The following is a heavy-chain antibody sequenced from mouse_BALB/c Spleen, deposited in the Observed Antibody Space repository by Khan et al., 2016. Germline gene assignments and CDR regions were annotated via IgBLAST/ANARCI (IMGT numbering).Heavy chain of an antibody. V-gene: IGHV1-4*01. CDR3: AREIYGHYPFGY. CDR1: GYTFTYYA. D-gene: IGHD2-1*01. J-gene: IGHJ2*01. Sequence: QIQLVQSGAELARPGASVKMSCKASGYTFTYYAMHWVKQRPGQGLEWIGYINPSSNYTNYNQKFKDKATLTADKSSSTAYMQLSSLTSEDSAVXYCAREIYGHYPFGYWGQGTTLTVSS. CDR2: INPSSNYT.